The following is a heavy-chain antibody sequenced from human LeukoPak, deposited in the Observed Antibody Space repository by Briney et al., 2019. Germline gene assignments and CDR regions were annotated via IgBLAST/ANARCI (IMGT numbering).Heavy chain of an antibody. V-gene: IGHV4-59*01. CDR1: GGSIITYY. J-gene: IGHJ6*02. CDR3: AASSGWYSPYYYGMDV. CDR2: NYYSGDT. Sequence: SETLSLTCTVSGGSIITYYWSWIRQPPGKGLEWIGYNYYSGDTHYNPSLKNRVAISIDTSRNQFSLRLTSVTPADTAVYYRAASSGWYSPYYYGMDVWGQGTTVTVSS. D-gene: IGHD6-19*01.